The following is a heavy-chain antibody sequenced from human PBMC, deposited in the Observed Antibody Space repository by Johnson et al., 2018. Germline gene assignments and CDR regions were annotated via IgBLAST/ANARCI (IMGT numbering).Heavy chain of an antibody. CDR2: ISYDGSKK. D-gene: IGHD3-22*01. CDR1: EFIFSSYA. J-gene: IGHJ1*01. Sequence: QVQLVQSGGGVVQPGRSLRLSCAASEFIFSSYAMHWVRQAPGKGLEWVAVISYDGSKKYYAASVKGRFTISRDNSKNTLNLQMNSLSAEDTAVYYCAKDRAYYYDSSGYYNAEYFQHWGQGTLVTVSS. CDR3: AKDRAYYYDSSGYYNAEYFQH. V-gene: IGHV3-30*04.